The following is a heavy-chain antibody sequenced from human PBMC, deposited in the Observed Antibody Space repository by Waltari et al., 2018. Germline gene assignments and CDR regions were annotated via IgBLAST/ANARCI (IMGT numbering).Heavy chain of an antibody. CDR3: ARSLDASLVIIPGIAAAGRQMDV. CDR1: GYTFTSYA. D-gene: IGHD6-13*01. J-gene: IGHJ6*02. CDR2: INAGNGNT. V-gene: IGHV1-3*01. Sequence: QVQLVQSGAEVKKPGASVKVACKASGYTFTSYAMHWVRQATGQRLEGMGWINAGNGNTKDSQKFQGRVTITTDTSASTAYMELSSLRSEDTAVYYCARSLDASLVIIPGIAAAGRQMDVWGQGTTVTVSS.